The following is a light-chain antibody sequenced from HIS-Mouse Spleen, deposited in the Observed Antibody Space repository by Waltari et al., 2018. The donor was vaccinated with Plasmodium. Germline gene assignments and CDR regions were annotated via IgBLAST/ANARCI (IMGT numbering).Light chain of an antibody. Sequence: QYALTQPASVSGSRGQSITISCTGTSSDVGGCTYVSWYQPHPGKAPKLIIYDVSTRPSGVSNRFSGSKSGNTASLTISGLQAEDEADYYCSSYTSSSTLVFGGGTKLTVL. CDR2: DVS. J-gene: IGLJ2*01. V-gene: IGLV2-14*03. CDR3: SSYTSSSTLV. CDR1: SSDVGGCTY.